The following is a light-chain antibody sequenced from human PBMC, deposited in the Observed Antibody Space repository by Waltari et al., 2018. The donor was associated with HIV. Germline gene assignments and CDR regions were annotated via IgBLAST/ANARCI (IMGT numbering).Light chain of an antibody. V-gene: IGKV2-28*01. CDR3: MQGLQIPLT. CDR1: QSILHSSGYNF. J-gene: IGKJ4*01. Sequence: IVMTQSPLSLSVTPGEPASISCTSNQSILHSSGYNFLDWYMQKPGQSPQVLIYLAYNRASGVPARFSGSGSATDFTLKISRVEAEDVGFYYCMQGLQIPLTFGGGTKVEIK. CDR2: LAY.